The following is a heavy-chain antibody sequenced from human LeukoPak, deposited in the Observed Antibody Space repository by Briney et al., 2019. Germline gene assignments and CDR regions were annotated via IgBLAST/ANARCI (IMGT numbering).Heavy chain of an antibody. V-gene: IGHV3-64D*09. CDR3: VEITSVTGGDC. CDR2: ISSNGGSS. Sequence: GGSLRLSCSASGFTFSAYAMYWVRQAPGKGLEYVSGISSNGGSSFYADSVKGRFTISRDNSKNTLYLQMSSLRAEDTAVYYCVEITSVTGGDCWGQGTRLTVSS. CDR1: GFTFSAYA. D-gene: IGHD1-1*01. J-gene: IGHJ4*02.